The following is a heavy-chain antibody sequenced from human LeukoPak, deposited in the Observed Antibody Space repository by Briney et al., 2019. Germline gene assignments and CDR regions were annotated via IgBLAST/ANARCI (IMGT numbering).Heavy chain of an antibody. CDR1: GFTFSSYG. V-gene: IGHV3-33*01. CDR3: ARGPYYYDISGSPRGDY. CDR2: IWYDGTNK. Sequence: GGSLRLSCAASGFTFSSYGMHWVRQAPGKGLEWVALIWYDGTNKYYADSVKGRFTIYRDSSKNTLYLQMNNLRAEDTAVYYCARGPYYYDISGSPRGDYWGQGTLVTVSS. J-gene: IGHJ4*02. D-gene: IGHD3-22*01.